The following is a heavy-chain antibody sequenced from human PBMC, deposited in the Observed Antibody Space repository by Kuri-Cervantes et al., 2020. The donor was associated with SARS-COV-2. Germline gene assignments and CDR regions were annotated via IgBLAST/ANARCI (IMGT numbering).Heavy chain of an antibody. CDR3: ARGLSGSYGMDV. J-gene: IGHJ6*02. V-gene: IGHV1-69*06. D-gene: IGHD1-26*01. Sequence: SVKVSCKASGGTFSSYAISWVRQAPGQGLEWMGGIIPIFGTANYAQKFQGRVTITADKSTSTAYMELSSLRSEDTAVYYCARGLSGSYGMDVWGQGTTVTVSS. CDR2: IIPIFGTA. CDR1: GGTFSSYA.